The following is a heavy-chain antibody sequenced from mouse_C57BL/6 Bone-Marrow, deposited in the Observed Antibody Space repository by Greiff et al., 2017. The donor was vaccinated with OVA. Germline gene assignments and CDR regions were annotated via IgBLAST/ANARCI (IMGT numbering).Heavy chain of an antibody. D-gene: IGHD1-1*01. CDR3: ARRGYYYGSRGYFDV. V-gene: IGHV1-63*01. CDR1: GYTFTNYW. J-gene: IGHJ1*03. Sequence: VQLQESGAELVRPGTSVKMSCKASGYTFTNYWIGWAKQRPGHGLEWIGDIYPGGGYTNYNEKFKGKATLTADKSSSTAYMQFISLTSEDSAIYYCARRGYYYGSRGYFDVWGTGTTVTVSS. CDR2: IYPGGGYT.